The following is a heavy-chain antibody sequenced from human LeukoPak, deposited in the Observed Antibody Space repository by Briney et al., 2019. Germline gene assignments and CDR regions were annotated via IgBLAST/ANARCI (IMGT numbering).Heavy chain of an antibody. CDR2: IIPIFGTA. V-gene: IGHV1-69*13. Sequence: GASVKVSCKASGGTFSSYAISWVRQAPGQGLEWMGGIIPIFGTANYAQKFLGRVTITADESTNTAYLELSSLRFENTAVYYCARAECSTTNCHTRIRNYYMDVWGTGTPVTVSS. CDR1: GGTFSSYA. J-gene: IGHJ6*03. CDR3: ARAECSTTNCHTRIRNYYMDV. D-gene: IGHD2-2*01.